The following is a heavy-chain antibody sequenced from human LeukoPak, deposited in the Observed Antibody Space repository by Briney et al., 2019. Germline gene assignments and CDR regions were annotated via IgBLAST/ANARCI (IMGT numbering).Heavy chain of an antibody. D-gene: IGHD5/OR15-5a*01. CDR2: INEDGSQS. J-gene: IGHJ4*02. Sequence: GGSLRLSCAASGYTFSRYWMSWVRQAPGKGLEWVANINEDGSQSYYVDSVKGRFTISRDNARNSLYLQINSLRVEDTAVYYCGRDGSRHQVSTSYWGQGTLVTVSS. CDR3: GRDGSRHQVSTSY. CDR1: GYTFSRYW. V-gene: IGHV3-7*01.